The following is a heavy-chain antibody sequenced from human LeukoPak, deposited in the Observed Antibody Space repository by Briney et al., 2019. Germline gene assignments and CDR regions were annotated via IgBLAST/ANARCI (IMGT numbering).Heavy chain of an antibody. V-gene: IGHV4-59*01. CDR1: GGSIRNYH. CDR2: IYNSERT. J-gene: IGHJ5*02. D-gene: IGHD3-10*01. CDR3: AIWFGGQWFDP. Sequence: ETLSLTCTVSGGSIRNYHWTWIRQPPGKGLEWIGYIYNSERTNYSPSLKSRVTISVDTSKNQLYLKLNSVTAADTAVYFCAIWFGGQWFDPWGQGTLVTVSS.